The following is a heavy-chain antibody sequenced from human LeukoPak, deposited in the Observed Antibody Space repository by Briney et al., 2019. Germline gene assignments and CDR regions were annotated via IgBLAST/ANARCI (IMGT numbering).Heavy chain of an antibody. Sequence: PGGSLRLSCAASGFIFSSYGMHWVRQAPGKGLEWVAVVWYDGSNKYYADSVKGRFTISRDNSKNTLYLQMNSLRAEDTAVYYCVKDPGGDSSGWYAFWGQGTLVTVSS. CDR3: VKDPGGDSSGWYAF. V-gene: IGHV3-33*06. CDR1: GFIFSSYG. CDR2: VWYDGSNK. D-gene: IGHD6-19*01. J-gene: IGHJ5*01.